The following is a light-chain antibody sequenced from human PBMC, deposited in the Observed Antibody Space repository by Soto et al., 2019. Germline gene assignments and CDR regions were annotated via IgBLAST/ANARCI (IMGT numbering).Light chain of an antibody. CDR2: WAS. V-gene: IGKV4-1*01. Sequence: DIVMTQSPDSLAVSLGERATINCKSSQSILYSSNNKEKLAWYQQKPGQPPNLLIYWASTRESGVPDRFSGSGSGTDFTLTISSLQDEDVAVYYCQQYYSTPITFGQGTRLEIK. CDR3: QQYYSTPIT. J-gene: IGKJ5*01. CDR1: QSILYSSNNKEK.